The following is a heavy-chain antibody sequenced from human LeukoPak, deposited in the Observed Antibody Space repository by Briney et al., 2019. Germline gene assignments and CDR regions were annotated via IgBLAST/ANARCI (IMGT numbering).Heavy chain of an antibody. CDR1: GYSFTSYW. J-gene: IGHJ5*02. Sequence: GGSLKISCKGSGYSFTSYWIGWVRQMPGKGLEWMGIIYPGDSDTRYSPSSQGQVTISADKSISTAYLQWSSLKASDTAMYYCARLVSYGSGLKGWFDPWGQGTLVTVSS. D-gene: IGHD3-10*01. CDR2: IYPGDSDT. V-gene: IGHV5-51*01. CDR3: ARLVSYGSGLKGWFDP.